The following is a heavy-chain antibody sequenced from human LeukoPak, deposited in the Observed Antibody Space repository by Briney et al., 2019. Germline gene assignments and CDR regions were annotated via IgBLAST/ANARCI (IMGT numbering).Heavy chain of an antibody. CDR2: ISGSGGST. J-gene: IGHJ6*03. D-gene: IGHD6-19*01. V-gene: IGHV3-23*01. CDR3: ARDYSSGWYWDYYYYMDV. CDR1: GFTFSSYG. Sequence: GGSLRLSCAASGFTFSSYGMSWVRQAPGKGLEWVSAISGSGGSTYYADSVKGRFTISRDNSKNTLYLQMNSLRAEDTAVYYCARDYSSGWYWDYYYYMDVWGKGTTVTISS.